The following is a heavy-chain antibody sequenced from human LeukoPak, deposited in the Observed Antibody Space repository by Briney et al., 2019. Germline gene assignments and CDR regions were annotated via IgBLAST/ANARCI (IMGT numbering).Heavy chain of an antibody. CDR1: GGSISSGDYY. V-gene: IGHV4-30-4*01. CDR2: IYYSGST. D-gene: IGHD5-12*01. J-gene: IGHJ3*02. Sequence: SETLSLTCTVSGGSISSGDYYWSWIRQPPGRGLEWIGYIYYSGSTYYNPSLKSRVTISVDTSKNQFSLKLSFVTAADTAVYYCARAKRGYDAFDIWGQGTMVTVSS. CDR3: ARAKRGYDAFDI.